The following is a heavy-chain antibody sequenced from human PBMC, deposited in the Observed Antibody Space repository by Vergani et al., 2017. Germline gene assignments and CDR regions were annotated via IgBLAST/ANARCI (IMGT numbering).Heavy chain of an antibody. CDR2: IYYSGST. D-gene: IGHD1-14*01. V-gene: IGHV4-59*01. J-gene: IGHJ4*02. Sequence: QVQLQESGPGLVKPSETLSLTCTVSGGSISSYYWSWIRQPPGKGLEWIGYIYYSGSTNYNPSLKSRVTISVDTSKNQFSPKLSSVTAADTAVYYCARVQGPGVDYWGQGTLVTVSS. CDR3: ARVQGPGVDY. CDR1: GGSISSYY.